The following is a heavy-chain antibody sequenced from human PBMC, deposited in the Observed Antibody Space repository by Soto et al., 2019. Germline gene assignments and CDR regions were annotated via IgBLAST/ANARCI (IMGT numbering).Heavy chain of an antibody. Sequence: PSETLSLTCAVYGGSXSGYYWSWIRQPPGKGLEWIGEINHSGSTNYNPSLKSRVTISVDTSKNQFSLKLSSVTAADTAVYYCARGRRTTPVNWFDPWGQGTLVTVSS. CDR3: ARGRRTTPVNWFDP. D-gene: IGHD4-17*01. CDR1: GGSXSGYY. CDR2: INHSGST. V-gene: IGHV4-34*01. J-gene: IGHJ5*02.